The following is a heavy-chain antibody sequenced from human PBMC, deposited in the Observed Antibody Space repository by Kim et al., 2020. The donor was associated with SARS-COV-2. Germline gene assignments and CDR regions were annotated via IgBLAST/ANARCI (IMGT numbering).Heavy chain of an antibody. Sequence: LSLTCAASGFTFSSSSMNWVRQAPGKGLEWVSSISSSSSYIYYADSVKGRFTISRDNAKNSLYLQINSLRAEDTAVYYCARGDPWGGSYSFFDYWGQGTLVTVSS. J-gene: IGHJ4*02. CDR2: ISSSSSYI. D-gene: IGHD1-26*01. V-gene: IGHV3-21*01. CDR1: GFTFSSSS. CDR3: ARGDPWGGSYSFFDY.